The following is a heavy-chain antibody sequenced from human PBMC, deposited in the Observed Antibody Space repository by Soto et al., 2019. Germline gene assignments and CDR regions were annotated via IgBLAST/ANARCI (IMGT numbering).Heavy chain of an antibody. D-gene: IGHD3-22*01. Sequence: EVQLVESGGGLIQPGGSLRLSCSASGFNVNSDYMDWVRQTPGKGLEWVSALPASGLPFYAAPVQGRFTISREDAKNTLYLEMDSLRVEDTAVYYFVRDSETSSSWSLDFWGQGTLVTVAS. J-gene: IGHJ4*02. CDR1: GFNVNSDY. CDR2: LPASGLP. V-gene: IGHV3-53*01. CDR3: VRDSETSSSWSLDF.